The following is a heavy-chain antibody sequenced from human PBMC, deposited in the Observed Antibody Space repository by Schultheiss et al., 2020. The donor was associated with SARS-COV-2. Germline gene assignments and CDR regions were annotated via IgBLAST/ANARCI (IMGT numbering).Heavy chain of an antibody. CDR1: GGSFSGYY. J-gene: IGHJ4*02. CDR3: ARGRYDFWSGYSYDY. D-gene: IGHD3-3*01. CDR2: IKHSGST. V-gene: IGHV4-34*01. Sequence: SETLSLTCAVYGGSFSGYYWSWIRKPPEKGLEWIGEIKHSGSTNYNPSPESRVTISVDTSKHQFSLKLSSVTAADTAVYYCARGRYDFWSGYSYDYWGQGTMVTVAS.